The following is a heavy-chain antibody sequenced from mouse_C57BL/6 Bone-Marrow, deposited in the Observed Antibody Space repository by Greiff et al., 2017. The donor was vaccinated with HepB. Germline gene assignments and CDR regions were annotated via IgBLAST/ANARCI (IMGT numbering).Heavy chain of an antibody. D-gene: IGHD1-1*01. CDR2: INPYNGGT. V-gene: IGHV1-19*01. CDR3: ARKPIYGSSNWFFDA. CDR1: GYTFTDYY. Sequence: EVQLQQSGPVLVKPGASVKMSCKASGYTFTDYYMNWVKQSHGKSLEWIGVINPYNGGTSYNQKFKGKATLTVDKSSSTAYMELNSLTSEDSAVYLCARKPIYGSSNWFFDAWGTGTTVTVSS. J-gene: IGHJ1*03.